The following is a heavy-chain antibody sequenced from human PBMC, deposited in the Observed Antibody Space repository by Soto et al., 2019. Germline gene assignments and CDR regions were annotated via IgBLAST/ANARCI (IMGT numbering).Heavy chain of an antibody. V-gene: IGHV1-69*13. CDR3: ARDYGDSNWFDP. Sequence: SVKVSCKASGGTFSSYAISWVRQAPGQGLEWMGGIIPIFGTANYAQKFQGRVTITADESTSTAYMELSSLRSEDTVVYYCARDYGDSNWFDPWGQGTLVTVSS. J-gene: IGHJ5*02. CDR1: GGTFSSYA. D-gene: IGHD4-17*01. CDR2: IIPIFGTA.